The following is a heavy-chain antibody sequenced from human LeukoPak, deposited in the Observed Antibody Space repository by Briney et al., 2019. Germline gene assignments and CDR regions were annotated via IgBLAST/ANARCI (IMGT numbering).Heavy chain of an antibody. Sequence: GSLRLSCAASGFTFSSYWMSWVRQAPGKGLEWIGEINHSGSTNYNPSLKSRVTISVDTSKNQFSLKLSSVTAADTAVYYCASLVGATREKLDYWGRGTLVTVSS. CDR2: INHSGST. J-gene: IGHJ4*02. V-gene: IGHV4-34*01. CDR3: ASLVGATREKLDY. CDR1: GFTFSSYW. D-gene: IGHD1-26*01.